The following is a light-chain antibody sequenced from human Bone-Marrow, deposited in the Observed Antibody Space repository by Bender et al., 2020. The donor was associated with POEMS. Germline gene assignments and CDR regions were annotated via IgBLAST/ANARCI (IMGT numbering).Light chain of an antibody. J-gene: IGLJ3*02. Sequence: QSVLTQPLSASGTPGQRVTISCSGGSSNIGAHAVNWYQHLPGTAPKLLIYASHRRPSEVPDRFSGSRSGTSAYLAISGLQSGDEADYYCAVWDDSLNDWVFGRGTKLTV. CDR2: ASH. V-gene: IGLV1-44*01. CDR1: SSNIGAHA. CDR3: AVWDDSLNDWV.